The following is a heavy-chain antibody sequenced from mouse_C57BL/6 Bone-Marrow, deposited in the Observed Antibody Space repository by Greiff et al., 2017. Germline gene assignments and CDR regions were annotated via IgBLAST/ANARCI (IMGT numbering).Heavy chain of an antibody. CDR3: ARGRYGYFDV. CDR2: INPGSGGT. V-gene: IGHV1-54*01. CDR1: GYAFTNYL. J-gene: IGHJ1*03. Sequence: VQLQQSGAELVRPGTSVKVSCKASGYAFTNYLIEWVKQRPGQGLEWIGVINPGSGGTNYNEKFKGKATLTADKSSSTAYMQVSSLTSEDSAVYFCARGRYGYFDVWGTGTTVTVSS.